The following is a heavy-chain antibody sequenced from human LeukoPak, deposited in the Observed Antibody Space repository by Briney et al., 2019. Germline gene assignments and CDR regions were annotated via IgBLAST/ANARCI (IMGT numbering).Heavy chain of an antibody. CDR1: GGSISSYY. CDR2: IYYSGST. V-gene: IGHV4-59*01. D-gene: IGHD1-26*01. Sequence: SETLSLTCAVSGGSISSYYWSWIRQPPGKGLEWIGYIYYSGSTNYNPSLKSRVTISVDTSKNQFSLKLSSVTAADTAVYYCASFIVVRSYNWFDPWGQGTLATVSS. J-gene: IGHJ5*02. CDR3: ASFIVVRSYNWFDP.